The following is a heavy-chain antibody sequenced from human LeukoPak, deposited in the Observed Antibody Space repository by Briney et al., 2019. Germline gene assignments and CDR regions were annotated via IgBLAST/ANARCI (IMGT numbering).Heavy chain of an antibody. Sequence: GGSLRLSCAASGFAVSSNYMTWVRQAPGKGLEWVSVVYSGGSTEYADSVKGRFTISRDNSKNTLYLQMNSLRAEDTAVYYCVRGTAAAGLGYWGQGTLVTVSS. CDR1: GFAVSSNY. D-gene: IGHD6-13*01. J-gene: IGHJ4*02. CDR2: VYSGGST. V-gene: IGHV3-53*01. CDR3: VRGTAAAGLGY.